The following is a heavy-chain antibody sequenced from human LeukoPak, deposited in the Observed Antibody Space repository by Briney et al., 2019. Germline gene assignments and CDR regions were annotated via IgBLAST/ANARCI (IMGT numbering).Heavy chain of an antibody. J-gene: IGHJ4*02. CDR2: TYSGDNA. V-gene: IGHV3-66*02. D-gene: IGHD3-16*01. CDR1: GFTVSNNY. Sequence: GGSLRLSCAASGFTVSNNYMSWVRQAPGKGLEWVSVTYSGDNAYYVESVKGRFTISRDNSKNTLFLQMNRLRAEDTAVYYCAGRRVLDASFDYWGQGTLVTVSS. CDR3: AGRRVLDASFDY.